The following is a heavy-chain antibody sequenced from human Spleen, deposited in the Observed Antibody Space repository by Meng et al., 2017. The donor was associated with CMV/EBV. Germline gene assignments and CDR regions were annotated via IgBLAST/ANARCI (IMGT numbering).Heavy chain of an antibody. CDR2: ISSSSSYI. J-gene: IGHJ4*02. V-gene: IGHV3-21*01. Sequence: GGSLRLSCAASGFTFSSYSMNWVRQAPGKGLEWVSSISSSSSYIYYADSVKGRFTISRDNAKNSLYLQMNSLRAEDTAVYYCARHLIDILVPPRGLDFWGQGTLVTVSS. CDR3: ARHLIDILVPPRGLDF. D-gene: IGHD3-9*01. CDR1: GFTFSSYS.